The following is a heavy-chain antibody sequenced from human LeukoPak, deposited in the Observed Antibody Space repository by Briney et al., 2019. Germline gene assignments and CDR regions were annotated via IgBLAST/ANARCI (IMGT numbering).Heavy chain of an antibody. Sequence: SETLSLTCTVSGGSISSYYWSWIRQPPGGGLDWIGYIYYSGSTNYNPSLKRRVTISLDTSKSQFSLKLRSVTATDTAVYYCARSSLDSRYYFGMDVWGQGTTVTVSS. J-gene: IGHJ6*02. D-gene: IGHD2-15*01. CDR3: ARSSLDSRYYFGMDV. V-gene: IGHV4-59*01. CDR1: GGSISSYY. CDR2: IYYSGST.